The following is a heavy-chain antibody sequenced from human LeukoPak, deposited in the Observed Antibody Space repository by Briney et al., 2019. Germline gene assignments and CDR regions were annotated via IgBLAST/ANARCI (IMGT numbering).Heavy chain of an antibody. Sequence: GGSLRLSCAASGFTFSSYGMHWVRQAPGKGLEGVAVISYDGSNKYYADSVKGRFTISRDNSKNTLYLQMNSLRAEDTAVYYCAKDRRDILTGYYHGPDAFDIWGQGTMVTVSS. V-gene: IGHV3-30*18. D-gene: IGHD3-9*01. CDR1: GFTFSSYG. CDR3: AKDRRDILTGYYHGPDAFDI. CDR2: ISYDGSNK. J-gene: IGHJ3*02.